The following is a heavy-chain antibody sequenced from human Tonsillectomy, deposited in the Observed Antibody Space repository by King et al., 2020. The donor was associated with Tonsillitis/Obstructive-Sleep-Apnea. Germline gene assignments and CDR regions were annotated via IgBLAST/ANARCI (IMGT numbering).Heavy chain of an antibody. J-gene: IGHJ4*02. Sequence: VQLQQWGAGLLKPSETLSLTCAVYGGSFSGYYWSWIRQPPGKGLEWIGEINHSGSTNYNPSLKSRVTISVDTSKNQFSLKLSPVTAADTAVYYCARGEDFWSGPHDYWGQGTLVTVSA. CDR3: ARGEDFWSGPHDY. D-gene: IGHD3-3*01. CDR2: INHSGST. V-gene: IGHV4-34*01. CDR1: GGSFSGYY.